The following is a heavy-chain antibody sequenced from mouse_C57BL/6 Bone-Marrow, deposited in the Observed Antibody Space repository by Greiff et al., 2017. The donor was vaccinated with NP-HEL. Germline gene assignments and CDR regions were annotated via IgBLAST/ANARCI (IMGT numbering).Heavy chain of an antibody. Sequence: QVQLQQPGAELVRPGSSVKLSCKASGYTFTSYWMDWVKQRPGQGLEWIGNIYPSDSETHYNQKFKDKATLTVDKSSSTTYMQLSSLTSEDSAVYYCASGASDYYGSTSFAYWGQGTLVTVSA. CDR2: IYPSDSET. D-gene: IGHD1-1*01. CDR3: ASGASDYYGSTSFAY. CDR1: GYTFTSYW. V-gene: IGHV1-61*01. J-gene: IGHJ3*01.